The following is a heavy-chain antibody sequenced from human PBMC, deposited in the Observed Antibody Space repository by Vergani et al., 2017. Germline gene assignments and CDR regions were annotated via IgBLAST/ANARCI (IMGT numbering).Heavy chain of an antibody. CDR3: AGHIGSHRHQQGTYYYYYGMDV. V-gene: IGHV5-10-1*03. CDR1: GYSFTSYW. CDR2: NDPSDSYT. J-gene: IGHJ6*02. Sequence: EVQLVQSGAEVKKSGESLRIFCKGSGYSFTSYWISWVRQMPGKGLEWMGRNDPSDSYTNYSPSFQGHVTISADKSISTAYLQWSSLKASDTAVYYCAGHIGSHRHQQGTYYYYYGMDVWGQGTTVTVSS. D-gene: IGHD6-13*01.